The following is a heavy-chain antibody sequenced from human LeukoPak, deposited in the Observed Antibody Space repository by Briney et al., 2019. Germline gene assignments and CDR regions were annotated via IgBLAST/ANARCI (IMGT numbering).Heavy chain of an antibody. CDR1: GGTFISYA. Sequence: SVKVSCKASGGTFISYAISWVRQAPGQGLEWMGRIIPTFGMANYAQKFQGRVTITVDKSTSTAYMELGSLRSEDTAVYYCAREARYYDFWSGPNWFDPWGQGTLVTVSS. CDR2: IIPTFGMA. V-gene: IGHV1-69*04. D-gene: IGHD3-3*01. J-gene: IGHJ5*02. CDR3: AREARYYDFWSGPNWFDP.